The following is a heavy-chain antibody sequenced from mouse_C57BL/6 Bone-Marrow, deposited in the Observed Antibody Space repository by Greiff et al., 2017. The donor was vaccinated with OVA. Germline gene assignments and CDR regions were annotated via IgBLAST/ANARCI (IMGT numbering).Heavy chain of an antibody. D-gene: IGHD4-1*01. CDR1: GYTFTSYW. CDR3: ARSRGDWGRGY. CDR2: IHPNSGST. J-gene: IGHJ2*01. V-gene: IGHV1-64*01. Sequence: QVQLQQPGAELVKPGASVKLSCKASGYTFTSYWMHWVKQRPGQGLEWIGMIHPNSGSTNYNEKFKGKATLTADKSSSTAYMELRSLTSEDSAVYFCARSRGDWGRGYWGQGTTLTVSS.